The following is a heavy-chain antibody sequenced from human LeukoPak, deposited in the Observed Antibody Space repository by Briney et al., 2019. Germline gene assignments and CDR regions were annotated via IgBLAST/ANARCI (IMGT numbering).Heavy chain of an antibody. D-gene: IGHD2-15*01. CDR1: GGSISNYY. Sequence: SETLSLTCTVSGGSISNYYWSWIRQHAGKGLEWIGRKYARGSSNYNPPVQSRVTMSVDTSKNQFSLKLRSVTAADTAVYYCARGRYCSADICTGGDSFDIWGQGTMVSVSP. CDR3: ARGRYCSADICTGGDSFDI. J-gene: IGHJ3*02. V-gene: IGHV4-4*07. CDR2: KYARGSS.